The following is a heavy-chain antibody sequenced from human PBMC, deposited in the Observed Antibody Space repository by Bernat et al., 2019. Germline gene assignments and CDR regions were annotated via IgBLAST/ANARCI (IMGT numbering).Heavy chain of an antibody. Sequence: QITLKESGPTLVKPTQTLTLTCTFSGFSLDTGGAGVAWIRQPPGKALEWLALIYWDDDKRYSPFLKSRLTITKDTSKNQVVLTMTNMDPVDTATYYCAHKPPHSGGWFITSFHSWGQGTLVAVSS. CDR1: GFSLDTGGAG. J-gene: IGHJ4*02. D-gene: IGHD6-19*01. V-gene: IGHV2-5*02. CDR3: AHKPPHSGGWFITSFHS. CDR2: IYWDDDK.